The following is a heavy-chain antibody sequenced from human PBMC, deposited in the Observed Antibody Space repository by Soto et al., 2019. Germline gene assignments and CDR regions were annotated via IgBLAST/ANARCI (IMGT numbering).Heavy chain of an antibody. CDR3: AREIRWLQMRWFDP. Sequence: GASVKVSCKASGYIFTSFTIHWVRQAPGQGPEWLGWINPGNGSTTYSRNFQGRVSISRDTSPNAIHLELTNLRSGDTAVYYCAREIRWLQMRWFDPWGQGTLVTVSS. J-gene: IGHJ5*02. CDR2: INPGNGST. CDR1: GYIFTSFT. D-gene: IGHD5-12*01. V-gene: IGHV1-3*01.